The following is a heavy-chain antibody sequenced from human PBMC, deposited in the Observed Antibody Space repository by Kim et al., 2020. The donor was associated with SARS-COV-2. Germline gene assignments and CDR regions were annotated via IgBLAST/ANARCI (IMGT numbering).Heavy chain of an antibody. CDR2: IYYSGST. Sequence: SETLSLTCTVSGGSISSGGYYWSWIRQHPGKGLEWIGYIYYSGSTYYNPSLKSRVTISLDTSKNQFSLKLSSVTAADPAVYYCARGRYSSRFDYWGQGTLVTVSS. J-gene: IGHJ4*02. CDR1: GGSISSGGYY. D-gene: IGHD2-15*01. CDR3: ARGRYSSRFDY. V-gene: IGHV4-31*03.